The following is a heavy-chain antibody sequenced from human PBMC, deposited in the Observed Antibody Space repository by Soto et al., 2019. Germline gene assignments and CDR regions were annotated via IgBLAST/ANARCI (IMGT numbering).Heavy chain of an antibody. J-gene: IGHJ4*02. CDR3: ARLWLAPVYFDY. Sequence: SETLSLTCTVSGGSISSSIYYWGWIRQPPGKGLEWIGSIYYSGSTYYNPSLKSRVTISVDTSKNQFSLKLSSVTAADTAVYYCARLWLAPVYFDYWGQGTLVTVSS. CDR1: GGSISSSIYY. D-gene: IGHD6-19*01. V-gene: IGHV4-39*01. CDR2: IYYSGST.